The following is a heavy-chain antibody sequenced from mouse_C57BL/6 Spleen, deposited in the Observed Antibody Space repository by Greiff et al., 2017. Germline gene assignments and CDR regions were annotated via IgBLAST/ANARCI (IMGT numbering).Heavy chain of an antibody. J-gene: IGHJ3*01. CDR3: TSSSYYDYDEGFAY. CDR2: IRNKANNHAT. D-gene: IGHD2-4*01. Sequence: EVKVEESGGGLVQPGGSMKLSCAASGFTFSDAWMDWVRQSPEKGLEWVAEIRNKANNHATYYAKSVKGRFTISRDDSKSSVYLQMNSLRAEDTGIYYWTSSSYYDYDEGFAYWGQGTLVTVSA. CDR1: GFTFSDAW. V-gene: IGHV6-6*01.